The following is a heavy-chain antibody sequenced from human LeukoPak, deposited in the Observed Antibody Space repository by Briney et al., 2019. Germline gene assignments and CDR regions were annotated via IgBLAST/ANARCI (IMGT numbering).Heavy chain of an antibody. V-gene: IGHV4-59*08. D-gene: IGHD4-17*01. CDR2: IYFGGTA. CDR3: ARKDYGDVVPRDY. J-gene: IGHJ4*02. Sequence: PSETLSLTCSVSGDYISSYYWTWIRQSPGKGLEWIGQIYFGGTANYNPTFKSRVTMSGGTSTNRFSLRLSSVTAADPAVYYCARKDYGDVVPRDYGGQGTLVSVSS. CDR1: GDYISSYY.